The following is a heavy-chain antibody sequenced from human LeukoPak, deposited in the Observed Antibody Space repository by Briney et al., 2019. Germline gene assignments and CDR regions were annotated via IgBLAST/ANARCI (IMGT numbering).Heavy chain of an antibody. J-gene: IGHJ4*02. Sequence: PGGSLRLSCAASGFTFSSYGMHWVRQAPGKGLEWVAVISYDGSNKYYADSVKGRSTISRDNSKNTLYLQMNSLRAEDTAVYYCAKGGGYSYGDTLIDYWGQGTLVTVSS. CDR3: AKGGGYSYGDTLIDY. CDR2: ISYDGSNK. V-gene: IGHV3-30*18. D-gene: IGHD5-18*01. CDR1: GFTFSSYG.